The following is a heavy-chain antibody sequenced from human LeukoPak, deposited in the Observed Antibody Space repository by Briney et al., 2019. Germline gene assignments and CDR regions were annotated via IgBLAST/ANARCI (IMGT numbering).Heavy chain of an antibody. V-gene: IGHV4-34*01. CDR1: GGSFSGYY. CDR3: ARAARRILTGYYSDYYYYGMDV. Sequence: PSGTLSLTCAVYGGSFSGYYWSWIRQPPGKGLEWIGEINHSGSTNYNPSLKSRVTISVDTSKNQFSLKLSSVTAADTAVYYCARAARRILTGYYSDYYYYGMDVWGKGTTVTVSS. CDR2: INHSGST. J-gene: IGHJ6*04. D-gene: IGHD3-9*01.